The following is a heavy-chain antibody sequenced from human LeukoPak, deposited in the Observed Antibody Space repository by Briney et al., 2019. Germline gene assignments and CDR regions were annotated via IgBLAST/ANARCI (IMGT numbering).Heavy chain of an antibody. CDR2: INHSGST. V-gene: IGHV4-34*01. Sequence: SETLSLTCAVYGGSFSGYYWSWIRQPPGKGLEWIGEINHSGSTYYNPSLKSRVTISVDTSKNQFSLRLSSVTAADTAVYYCARTTGSFYFYYYMDVWGKGTTVTVSS. D-gene: IGHD3-10*01. CDR3: ARTTGSFYFYYYMDV. J-gene: IGHJ6*03. CDR1: GGSFSGYY.